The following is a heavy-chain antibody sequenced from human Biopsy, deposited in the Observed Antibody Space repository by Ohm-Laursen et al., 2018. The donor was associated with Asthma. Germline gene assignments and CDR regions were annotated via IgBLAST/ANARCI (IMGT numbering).Heavy chain of an antibody. CDR2: ISYSGST. V-gene: IGHV4-61*01. CDR1: GGSVSSGSYY. CDR3: ARVPTTLRYFDL. Sequence: SETLSLTCTVSGGSVSSGSYYWSWIRQPPGRGLGRVSYISYSGSTDYNPSLKSRLTISMDTSKNQFSLKLSSVTAADTAVYYCARVPTTLRYFDLWGRGTLVTVSS. D-gene: IGHD2-15*01. J-gene: IGHJ2*01.